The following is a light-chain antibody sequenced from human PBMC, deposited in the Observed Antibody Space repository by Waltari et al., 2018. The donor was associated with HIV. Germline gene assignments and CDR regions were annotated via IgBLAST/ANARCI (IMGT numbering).Light chain of an antibody. Sequence: DVRVTQSPDSLPVSVGETANLNCKSSQSLLSSASHQNYLAWYQQRAGQRPKLLFYWASTRESGVPERFSGSGPGTDFTLTISSLRPEDAAVYYCQQCHTLPFTFGQGTKLEI. CDR2: WAS. J-gene: IGKJ2*01. CDR1: QSLLSSASHQNY. CDR3: QQCHTLPFT. V-gene: IGKV4-1*01.